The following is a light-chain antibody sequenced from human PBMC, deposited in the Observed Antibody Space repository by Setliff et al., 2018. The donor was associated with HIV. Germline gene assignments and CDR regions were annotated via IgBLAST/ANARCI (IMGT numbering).Light chain of an antibody. Sequence: QSALVQPASVSGSPGQSITISCTGTSSDVGGYNHVSWYQQHPGQAPKLMIYDVTTRPSGVSSRFSGPKSGNAASLTISGLQAEDEADYYCNSYSTSSTPLYVFGTGTKVTVL. V-gene: IGLV2-14*03. CDR1: SSDVGGYNH. CDR3: NSYSTSSTPLYV. CDR2: DVT. J-gene: IGLJ1*01.